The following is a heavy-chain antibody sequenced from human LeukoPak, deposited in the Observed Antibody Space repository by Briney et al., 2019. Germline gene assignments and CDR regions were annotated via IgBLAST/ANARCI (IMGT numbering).Heavy chain of an antibody. J-gene: IGHJ1*01. V-gene: IGHV3-21*01. D-gene: IGHD4-17*01. CDR1: GFTFSTYT. CDR3: VNGDYRED. Sequence: PGRSLRLSCTASGFTFSTYTMNWVRQAPGKGLEWVSSIGSTGTNTHYADSVKGRFTISRDNARNSLFLQMNSLGADDTAVYYCVNGDYREDWGQGTLVAVSS. CDR2: IGSTGTNT.